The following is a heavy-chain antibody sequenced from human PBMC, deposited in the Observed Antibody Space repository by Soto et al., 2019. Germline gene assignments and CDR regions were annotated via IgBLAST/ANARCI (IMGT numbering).Heavy chain of an antibody. D-gene: IGHD2-8*01. Sequence: SETLSLTCAVSGVSISSGNWWTWVRQTPQRGLEYIGEIFHDGTANYYPSFERRVAISVDTSKNQFSLKLTSVTAADTAIYFCARLVYHTRLNYMYFDFWGQGALVTV. CDR1: GVSISSGNW. CDR2: IFHDGTA. CDR3: ARLVYHTRLNYMYFDF. J-gene: IGHJ4*02. V-gene: IGHV4-4*02.